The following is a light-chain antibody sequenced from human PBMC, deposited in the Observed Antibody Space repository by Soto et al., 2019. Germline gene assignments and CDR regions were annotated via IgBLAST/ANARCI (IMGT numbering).Light chain of an antibody. Sequence: QSVLAQPASVSGSPGQSITISCTGTSSDVGGYSYVSWYQQHPGKAPKLMIYDVSNRPSGVSNRFSGSKSGNTASLTISGLQAEDEADYYCSSCTSSSTPYGFGTGTKVTVL. J-gene: IGLJ1*01. V-gene: IGLV2-14*01. CDR1: SSDVGGYSY. CDR3: SSCTSSSTPYG. CDR2: DVS.